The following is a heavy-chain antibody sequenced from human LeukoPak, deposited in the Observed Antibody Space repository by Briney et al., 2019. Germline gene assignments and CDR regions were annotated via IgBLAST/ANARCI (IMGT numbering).Heavy chain of an antibody. V-gene: IGHV3-33*06. CDR1: GFTFSSYG. D-gene: IGHD5-24*01. CDR3: AKVGDGYNNY. CDR2: IWYDGSNK. J-gene: IGHJ4*02. Sequence: QPGRSLRLSCAASGFTFSSYGMHWVRQAPGKGLEWVAVIWYDGSNKYYADSVKGRFTISRDNSKNTLYLQMNSLKAEDTAVYYCAKVGDGYNNYWGQGTLVTVSS.